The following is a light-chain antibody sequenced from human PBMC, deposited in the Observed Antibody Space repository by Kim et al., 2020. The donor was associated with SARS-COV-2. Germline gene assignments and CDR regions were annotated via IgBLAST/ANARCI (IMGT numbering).Light chain of an antibody. V-gene: IGLV1-51*01. CDR3: GTWDTSLSVVL. CDR1: SSNIGYKP. J-gene: IGLJ2*01. CDR2: DNN. Sequence: GHKVTLSCSGSSSNIGYKPVCWYQQLPGTAPKLLIYDNNKRPSGIPDRFSGSKSGTSATLGITGLQTGDEADYYCGTWDTSLSVVLFGGGTKVTVL.